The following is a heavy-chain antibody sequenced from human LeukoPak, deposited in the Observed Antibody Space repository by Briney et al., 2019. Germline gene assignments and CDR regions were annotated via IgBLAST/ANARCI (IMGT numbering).Heavy chain of an antibody. CDR1: GFTFRSYG. D-gene: IGHD3-22*01. V-gene: IGHV3-23*01. Sequence: GGSLRLSCETSGFTFRSYGMSWGRQAPGKVLEWGSGISGSGDSTYYADSVKGRFTISRDNSRNMVHLQMNSLSAEDTAVYYCAKAGPTRDTSGYYPEYWGQGILVTVSS. CDR3: AKAGPTRDTSGYYPEY. J-gene: IGHJ4*02. CDR2: ISGSGDST.